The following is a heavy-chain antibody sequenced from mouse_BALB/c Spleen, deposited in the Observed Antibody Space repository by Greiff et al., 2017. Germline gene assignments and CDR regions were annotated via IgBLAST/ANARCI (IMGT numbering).Heavy chain of an antibody. CDR1: GFTFSSYA. D-gene: IGHD1-1*01. CDR3: ASITTVVAPAMDY. Sequence: EVKLQESGGGLVKPGGSLKLSCAASGFTFSSYAMSWVRQTPEKRLEWVASISSGGSTYYPDSVKGRFTISRDNARNILYLQMSSLRSEDTAMYYCASITTVVAPAMDYWGQGTSVTVSS. CDR2: ISSGGST. V-gene: IGHV5-6-5*01. J-gene: IGHJ4*01.